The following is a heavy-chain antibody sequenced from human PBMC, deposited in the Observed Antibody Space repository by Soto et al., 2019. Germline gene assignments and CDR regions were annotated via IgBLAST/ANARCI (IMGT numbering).Heavy chain of an antibody. CDR3: ARGDRGAFDI. CDR1: GFTFSYYW. J-gene: IGHJ3*02. D-gene: IGHD1-26*01. Sequence: EVQLVESGGGLVQPGESLRLSCAASGFTFSYYWMHWVRQAPGKGLVWVSRIHSDGSSTTYADSVKGRFTISRDNARNTVYLQMNSLRVEDTAMYYCARGDRGAFDIWGQGTVVTVSS. V-gene: IGHV3-74*01. CDR2: IHSDGSST.